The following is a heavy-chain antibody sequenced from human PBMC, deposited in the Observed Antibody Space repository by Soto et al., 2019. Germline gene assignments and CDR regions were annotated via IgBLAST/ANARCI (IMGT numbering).Heavy chain of an antibody. Sequence: GGSLRLSCVASGFTVSNNYMSWVRQAPGRGLEWVSAISNTGSTYYAGSVKGRSTISRDSSTNTLYLEVNSLRADNTAVYYCAKVNVVVVAATFEYEYYFDYWGQGTLVTVSS. V-gene: IGHV3-53*01. CDR2: ISNTGST. CDR3: AKVNVVVVAATFEYEYYFDY. CDR1: GFTVSNNY. J-gene: IGHJ4*02. D-gene: IGHD2-15*01.